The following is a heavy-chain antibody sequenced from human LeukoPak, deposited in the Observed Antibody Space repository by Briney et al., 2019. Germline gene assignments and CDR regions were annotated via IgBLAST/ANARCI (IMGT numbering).Heavy chain of an antibody. J-gene: IGHJ6*03. D-gene: IGHD1-26*01. CDR1: GFTFSSYG. CDR3: ARGRSGPHYYYYYMDV. V-gene: IGHV3-33*01. Sequence: PGGSLRLSCAASGFTFSSYGMHWVRQAPGKGLEWVAVIRYDGSNKYYADSVKGRFTISRDNSKNTLYLQMNSLRAEDTAVYYCARGRSGPHYYYYYMDVWGKGTTVTVSS. CDR2: IRYDGSNK.